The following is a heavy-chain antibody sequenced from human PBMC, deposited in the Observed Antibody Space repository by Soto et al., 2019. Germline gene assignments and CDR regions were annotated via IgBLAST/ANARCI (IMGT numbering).Heavy chain of an antibody. CDR1: GFTFSGHW. D-gene: IGHD2-15*01. V-gene: IGHV3-74*01. J-gene: IGHJ4*02. CDR3: ARVLYCSGGGCYSNFDY. CDR2: ISSDGSSA. Sequence: EVQLVESGGGLVQPGGSLRLSCGASGFTFSGHWMHWVRQAPGTGLVWVSRISSDGSSADYADSVKGRFTISRDNTKNTLYLQMNSLRAEDTALYYCARVLYCSGGGCYSNFDYWGQGTLVTVSS.